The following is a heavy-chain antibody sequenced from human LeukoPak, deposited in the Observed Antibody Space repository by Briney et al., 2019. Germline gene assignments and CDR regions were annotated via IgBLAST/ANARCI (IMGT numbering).Heavy chain of an antibody. D-gene: IGHD3-10*01. J-gene: IGHJ4*02. Sequence: GGSLRLSCAASGFTFSSYGMHWVRQAPGKGLEWVAFIRYDGSNKYYADSVKGRFTISRDNSKNTLYLQMNSLRAEDTAVYYCAKEKNYGSGSYGYWGQGTLVTVSS. CDR3: AKEKNYGSGSYGY. CDR2: IRYDGSNK. V-gene: IGHV3-30*02. CDR1: GFTFSSYG.